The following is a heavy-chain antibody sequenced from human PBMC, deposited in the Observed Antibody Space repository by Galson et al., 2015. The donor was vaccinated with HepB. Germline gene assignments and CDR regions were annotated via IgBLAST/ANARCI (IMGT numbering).Heavy chain of an antibody. Sequence: QSGAEVKKPGESLKISCKGSRYIFTNYWIAWVRQMPGKGLEWMGIIFPDDSDTRYSPSLQGHVTISADKSITTAYLQWSSLKASDTAMYYCARSEASDAFDIWGQGTMVTVSS. J-gene: IGHJ3*02. CDR3: ARSEASDAFDI. CDR1: RYIFTNYW. CDR2: IFPDDSDT. V-gene: IGHV5-51*01.